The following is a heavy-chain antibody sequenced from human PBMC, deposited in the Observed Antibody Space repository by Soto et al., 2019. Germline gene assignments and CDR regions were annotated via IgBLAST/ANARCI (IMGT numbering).Heavy chain of an antibody. Sequence: QITLKESGPPLVKPTQTLTLTCTFSGFSLTTRGVGVGWIRQPPGKALECLALIYWDDDKRYSPSLQSRLSNXKXTXRNQVVLTMTNVDPVDTATYYCAHIPNYYQYDWFDPWGQGTLVSVSS. CDR3: AHIPNYYQYDWFDP. CDR1: GFSLTTRGVG. J-gene: IGHJ5*02. D-gene: IGHD3-16*01. V-gene: IGHV2-5*02. CDR2: IYWDDDK.